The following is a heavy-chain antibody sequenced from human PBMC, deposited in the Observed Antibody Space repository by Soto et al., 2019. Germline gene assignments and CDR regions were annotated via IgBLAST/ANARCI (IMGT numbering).Heavy chain of an antibody. D-gene: IGHD4-17*01. CDR2: INHSGST. V-gene: IGHV4-34*01. J-gene: IGHJ4*02. CDR3: ASGYDYGGNSVSYYFDY. Sequence: SETLSLTCAVYGGSFSGYYWSWIRQPPGKGLEWIGEINHSGSTNYNPSLKSRVTISVDTSKNQFSLKLSSVPAADTAVYYCASGYDYGGNSVSYYFDYWGQGTLVTVSS. CDR1: GGSFSGYY.